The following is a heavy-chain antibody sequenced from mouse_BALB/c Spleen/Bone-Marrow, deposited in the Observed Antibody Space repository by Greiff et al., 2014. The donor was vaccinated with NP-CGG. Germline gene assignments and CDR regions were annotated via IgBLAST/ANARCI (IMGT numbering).Heavy chain of an antibody. Sequence: EVQLQQPGAELVKPGASVKLSCTASGFNIKDTYMHWVKQRPEQGLEWIGRINPANGNTKYDPKFQGKATITADTSSNTAYLQLSSLTSEDTAVYYCARYRLGTYFDYWGQGTTLTVSP. V-gene: IGHV14-3*02. J-gene: IGHJ2*01. D-gene: IGHD1-2*01. CDR2: INPANGNT. CDR3: ARYRLGTYFDY. CDR1: GFNIKDTY.